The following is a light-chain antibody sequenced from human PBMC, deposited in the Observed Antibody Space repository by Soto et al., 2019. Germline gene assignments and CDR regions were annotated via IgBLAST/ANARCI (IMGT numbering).Light chain of an antibody. V-gene: IGLV2-14*01. CDR1: SSDVGSYDY. Sequence: QSALTQPASVSGSPGQSITISCTGTSSDVGSYDYVSWYQQHPGKAPRLMIYEVSNRPSGVSTRFSGSKSGNTASLTISGLQPEDKADYYCSSYTSSITLLFGGGTKLTVL. CDR2: EVS. CDR3: SSYTSSITLL. J-gene: IGLJ2*01.